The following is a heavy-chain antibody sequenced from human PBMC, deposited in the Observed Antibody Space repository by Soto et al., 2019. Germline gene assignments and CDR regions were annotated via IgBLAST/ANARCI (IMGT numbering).Heavy chain of an antibody. CDR2: INAGNGNT. Sequence: GASVKVSCKASGYTFTSYAMHWVRQAPGQRLEWMGWINAGNGNTKYSQKFQGRVTITRDTSASTAYMELSSLRSEYTAVYYCARDSTSYYYYYYMDVWGKGTTVTVSS. CDR3: ARDSTSYYYYYYMDV. CDR1: GYTFTSYA. V-gene: IGHV1-3*01. D-gene: IGHD2-2*01. J-gene: IGHJ6*03.